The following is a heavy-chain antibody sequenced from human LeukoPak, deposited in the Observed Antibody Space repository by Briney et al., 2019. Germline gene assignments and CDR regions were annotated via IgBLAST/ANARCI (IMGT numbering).Heavy chain of an antibody. V-gene: IGHV1-8*01. CDR1: GYTFTSYD. CDR3: ARGRDSSSWYDNWFDP. D-gene: IGHD6-13*01. J-gene: IGHJ5*02. CDR2: MNPNSGNT. Sequence: ASVKVSCKASGYTFTSYDINWVRQATGQGLEWMGWMNPNSGNTGYAQKFQGRVTMTRNTSISTAYMELSSLRPEDTAVYYCARGRDSSSWYDNWFDPWGQGTLVTVSS.